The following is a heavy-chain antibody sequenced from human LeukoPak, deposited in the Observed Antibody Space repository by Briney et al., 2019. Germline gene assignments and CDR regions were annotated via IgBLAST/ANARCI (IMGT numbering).Heavy chain of an antibody. D-gene: IGHD2-2*03. CDR3: ARGRTGGSWINY. V-gene: IGHV3-23*03. CDR1: GFTFSSYA. CDR2: IYSDGST. J-gene: IGHJ4*02. Sequence: GGSLRLSCVASGFTFSSYAMSWVRQAPGKGLEWVSVIYSDGSTYYADSLKGRFTISRDNSKNTLYLQINSLRGEDTAVYYCARGRTGGSWINYWGQGTLVTVSS.